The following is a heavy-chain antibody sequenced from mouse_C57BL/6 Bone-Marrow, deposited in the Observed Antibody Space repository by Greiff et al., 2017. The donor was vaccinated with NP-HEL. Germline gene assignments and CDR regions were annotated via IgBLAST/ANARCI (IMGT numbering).Heavy chain of an antibody. D-gene: IGHD1-1*01. CDR1: GYTFTSYG. CDR2: IYPRSGNT. J-gene: IGHJ2*01. Sequence: QVQLQQSGAELARPGASVKLSCKASGYTFTSYGISWVKQRTGQGLEWIGEIYPRSGNTYYNEKFKGKATLTADKSSSTAYMELRSLTSEDSAVYFCASRTTVVATRDYFDYWGQGTTLTVSS. CDR3: ASRTTVVATRDYFDY. V-gene: IGHV1-81*01.